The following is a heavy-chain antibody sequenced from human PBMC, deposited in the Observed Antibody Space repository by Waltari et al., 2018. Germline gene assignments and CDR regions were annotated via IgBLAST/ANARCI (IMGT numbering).Heavy chain of an antibody. CDR2: ISSSSSFI. D-gene: IGHD4-17*01. J-gene: IGHJ4*02. CDR3: VRSDYGDYVGGYY. CDR1: GFPFSDYT. V-gene: IGHV3-21*01. Sequence: EVQLVESGGGLVKPGGSLRLSCAASGFPFSDYTMCWVRQTPGKGLEWVSSISSSSSFIYYADSVKGRFTISRDNAKNSLFLQMNSLRAEDTSVYYCVRSDYGDYVGGYYWGQGTVVTVSS.